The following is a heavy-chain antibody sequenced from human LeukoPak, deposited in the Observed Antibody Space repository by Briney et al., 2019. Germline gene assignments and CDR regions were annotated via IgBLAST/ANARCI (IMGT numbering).Heavy chain of an antibody. D-gene: IGHD3-22*01. CDR2: IYSGGST. J-gene: IGHJ4*02. CDR3: ARARITYYYDSSGYVDY. CDR1: GFTVSSNY. Sequence: PGGSLRLSCAASGFTVSSNYMSWVRQAPGKGLEWVSVIYSGGSTYYADSVKGRFTISRGNSKNTLYLQMNSLRAEDTAVYYCARARITYYYDSSGYVDYWGQGTLVTVSS. V-gene: IGHV3-66*01.